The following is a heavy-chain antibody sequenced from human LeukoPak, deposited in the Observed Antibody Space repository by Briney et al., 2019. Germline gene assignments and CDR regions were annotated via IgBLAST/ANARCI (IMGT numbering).Heavy chain of an antibody. D-gene: IGHD2-15*01. CDR2: ISYGSDTI. CDR1: GFTFDEYA. V-gene: IGHV3-9*01. J-gene: IGHJ3*01. Sequence: PGGSLRLSCAASGFTFDEYAMHWVRQAPGKGLEWVSGISYGSDTIGYVDSVKGRFIISRDNAKSSLYLQMNSLRTDDTALYYCAKDRGGSSQLGDAFDVWGQGTMVSVSS. CDR3: AKDRGGSSQLGDAFDV.